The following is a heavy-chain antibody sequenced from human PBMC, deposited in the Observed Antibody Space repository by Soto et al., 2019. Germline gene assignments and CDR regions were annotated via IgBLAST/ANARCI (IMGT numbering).Heavy chain of an antibody. Sequence: RGESLKISCKGSGYSFTSYWIGWVRQMPGKGLEWMGIIYPGDSDTRYSPSFQGQVTISADKSISTAYLQWSSLKASDTAMYYCARHRLPDYGDPHGDYWGQGTLVTVSS. CDR1: GYSFTSYW. CDR3: ARHRLPDYGDPHGDY. CDR2: IYPGDSDT. J-gene: IGHJ4*02. V-gene: IGHV5-51*01. D-gene: IGHD4-17*01.